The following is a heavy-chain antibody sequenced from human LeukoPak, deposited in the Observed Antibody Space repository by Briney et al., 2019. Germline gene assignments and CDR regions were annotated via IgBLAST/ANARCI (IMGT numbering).Heavy chain of an antibody. CDR3: ARAFLRFFGAFDI. J-gene: IGHJ3*02. D-gene: IGHD3-3*01. V-gene: IGHV1-69*05. CDR1: GGTFSSYA. CDR2: IIPIFGTA. Sequence: SVKVSCKASGGTFSSYAISWVRQAPGQGLEWMGGIIPIFGTANYAQKFQGRVTITTDESTSTAYMELSSLRSEDTAVYYCARAFLRFFGAFDIWGQGTMVTVSS.